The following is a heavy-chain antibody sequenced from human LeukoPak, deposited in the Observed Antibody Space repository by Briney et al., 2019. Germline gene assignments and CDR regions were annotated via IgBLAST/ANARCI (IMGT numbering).Heavy chain of an antibody. J-gene: IGHJ4*02. CDR3: AKRYSSGWWDDY. CDR1: GFTFSSCA. D-gene: IGHD6-19*01. CDR2: ISGSGGST. V-gene: IGHV3-23*01. Sequence: GGSLRPSCAASGFTFSSCAMSWVRQAPGKGLEWVSAISGSGGSTYYADSVKGRFTISRDNSKNTLYLQMNSLRAEDTAVYYCAKRYSSGWWDDYWGQGTLVTVSS.